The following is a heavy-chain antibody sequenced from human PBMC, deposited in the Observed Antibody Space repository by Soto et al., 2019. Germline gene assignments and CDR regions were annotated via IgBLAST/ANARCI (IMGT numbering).Heavy chain of an antibody. D-gene: IGHD1-1*01. V-gene: IGHV3-23*01. J-gene: IGHJ5*02. CDR1: GFTCSSYA. CDR3: AKKGWVWNTNWFDP. CDR2: ISGSGGST. Sequence: GGSLRLACAASGFTCSSYAMSWVRQAPGKGLEWVSAISGSGGSTYYADSVKGRFTISRDNSKNTLYLQMNSLRAEDTAVYYCAKKGWVWNTNWFDPWGQRTLVTVSS.